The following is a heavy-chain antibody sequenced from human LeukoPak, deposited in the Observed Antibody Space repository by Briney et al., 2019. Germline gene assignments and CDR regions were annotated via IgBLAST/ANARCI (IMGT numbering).Heavy chain of an antibody. J-gene: IGHJ3*02. CDR1: VFTFSDDA. D-gene: IGHD4-17*01. CDR3: ARDPNGDYVGAFDM. V-gene: IGHV3-23*01. Sequence: GGTLRLSCTASVFTFSDDAMMCGCESPGKGPEWVAAIRGGGHGPFYAASLRGRFTISRDNSKYPLFLQMDSLRAEDTAVYYCARDPNGDYVGAFDMWGPGTMVTVSS. CDR2: IRGGGHGP.